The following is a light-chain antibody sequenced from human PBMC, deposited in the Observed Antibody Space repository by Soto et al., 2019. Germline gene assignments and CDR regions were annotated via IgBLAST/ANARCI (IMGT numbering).Light chain of an antibody. Sequence: QSVLTQPAAVSGSPGQSITISCTGSSSDVGGYNYVSWYQLHPGKTPKLIIYEVSNRPSGVSSRFSGSKSGNTASLTISGLQAEDEADYYCSSYTFSSLYVFGTGTKVTVL. V-gene: IGLV2-14*01. J-gene: IGLJ1*01. CDR3: SSYTFSSLYV. CDR1: SSDVGGYNY. CDR2: EVS.